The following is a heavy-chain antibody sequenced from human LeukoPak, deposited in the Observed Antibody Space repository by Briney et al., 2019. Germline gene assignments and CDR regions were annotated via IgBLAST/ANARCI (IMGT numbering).Heavy chain of an antibody. V-gene: IGHV1-69*10. J-gene: IGHJ6*02. CDR1: GGTFSSYA. CDR3: ARGSLITGTPYYYYGMDV. Sequence: SVNVSCKASGGTFSSYAISWVRQAPGQGLEWMGRIIAILGIANYAQKFQGRVTITADKSTSTAYMELSSLRSEDTAVYYCARGSLITGTPYYYYGMDVWGQGTTVTVSS. D-gene: IGHD1-20*01. CDR2: IIAILGIA.